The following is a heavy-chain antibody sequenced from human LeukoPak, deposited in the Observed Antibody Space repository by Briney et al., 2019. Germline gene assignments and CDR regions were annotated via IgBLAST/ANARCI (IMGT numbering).Heavy chain of an antibody. V-gene: IGHV3-30-3*01. J-gene: IGHJ6*02. D-gene: IGHD3-3*01. CDR3: AREIATIFGVAENGMDV. CDR1: GFTFSSYA. CDR2: ISYDGSNK. Sequence: GGSLRLSCAASGFTFSSYAMHWVRQAPGKGLEWVAVISYDGSNKYYADSVKGRFTISRDNSKNTLYLQMNSLRAEDTAVYYCAREIATIFGVAENGMDVWGQGTTVTASS.